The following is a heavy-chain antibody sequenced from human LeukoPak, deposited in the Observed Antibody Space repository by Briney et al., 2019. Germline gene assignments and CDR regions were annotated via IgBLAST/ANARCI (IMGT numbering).Heavy chain of an antibody. CDR3: AREDYYDSSGYYTLFYFDY. CDR2: IYYSGST. J-gene: IGHJ4*02. CDR1: GGSISSSSYY. V-gene: IGHV4-39*07. Sequence: SETLSLTCTVSGGSISSSSYYWGWIRQPPGKGLEWIGSIYYSGSTYYNPSLQSRVTISVDTSKNQFSLKLSSVTAADTAVYYCAREDYYDSSGYYTLFYFDYWGQGTLVTVSS. D-gene: IGHD3-22*01.